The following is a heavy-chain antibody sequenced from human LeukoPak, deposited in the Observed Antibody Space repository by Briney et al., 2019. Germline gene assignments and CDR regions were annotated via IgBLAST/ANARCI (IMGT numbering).Heavy chain of an antibody. CDR2: IYYSGST. CDR3: ARTGDLSVFDY. CDR1: GGSISSSSYY. J-gene: IGHJ4*02. V-gene: IGHV4-39*07. D-gene: IGHD7-27*01. Sequence: SETLSLTCTVSGGSISSSSYYWGWIRQPPGKGLEWIGSIYYSGSTYYNPSLKSRVTISVDTSKNQFSLKLSSVTAADTAVYYCARTGDLSVFDYWGQGTLVTVSS.